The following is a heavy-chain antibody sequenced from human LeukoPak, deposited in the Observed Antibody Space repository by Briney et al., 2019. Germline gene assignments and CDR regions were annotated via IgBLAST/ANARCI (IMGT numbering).Heavy chain of an antibody. CDR1: GLTFSSYW. D-gene: IGHD2-2*02. J-gene: IGHJ3*02. Sequence: GGSLRLSCAASGLTFSSYWMHWVRQVPGKGLVWVSRINSDGSDTNYADSVKGRFTISRDNAKNTLYLQMNSLRAEDTALYYRVSRYCSSINCYKASGSGAFDIWGQGTMVTVSS. V-gene: IGHV3-74*01. CDR3: VSRYCSSINCYKASGSGAFDI. CDR2: INSDGSDT.